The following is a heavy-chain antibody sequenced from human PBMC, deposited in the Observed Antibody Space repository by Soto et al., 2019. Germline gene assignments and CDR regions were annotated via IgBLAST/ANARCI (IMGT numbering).Heavy chain of an antibody. J-gene: IGHJ3*02. D-gene: IGHD6-19*01. CDR3: ARHNPQRQRGWYGAFDI. CDR2: IYYSGST. V-gene: IGHV4-39*01. Sequence: KTSETLSLTCTVSGGSISSSSYYWGWIRQPPGKGLEWIGSIYYSGSTYYNPSLKSRATISVDTSKNQFSLKLSSVTAADTAVYYCARHNPQRQRGWYGAFDIWGQGTMVTVSS. CDR1: GGSISSSSYY.